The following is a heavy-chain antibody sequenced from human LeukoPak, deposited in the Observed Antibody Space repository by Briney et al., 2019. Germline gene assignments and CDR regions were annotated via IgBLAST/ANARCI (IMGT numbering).Heavy chain of an antibody. Sequence: PGGSLRLSCAATGFTFSSYAMGWVRQAPGKGLEWVSAIDKNGVTTYYADSVKGRFTISRDNSKNTLYLQMNSLRAEDTAVYYCAKDIESNGITIFGVVIPTYYFDYWGQGTLVTVSS. V-gene: IGHV3-23*01. CDR2: IDKNGVTT. D-gene: IGHD3-3*01. J-gene: IGHJ4*02. CDR3: AKDIESNGITIFGVVIPTYYFDY. CDR1: GFTFSSYA.